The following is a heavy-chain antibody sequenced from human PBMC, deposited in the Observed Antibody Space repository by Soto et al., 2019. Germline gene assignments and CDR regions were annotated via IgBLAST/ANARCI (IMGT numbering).Heavy chain of an antibody. CDR1: GFTFSSYS. V-gene: IGHV3-21*01. CDR3: AKHRLQTVRILQWIYYYGMDV. CDR2: ISSSSSYV. Sequence: GGSLRLSCAASGFTFSSYSMNWVRQAPGKGLEWVSSISSSSSYVYYADSVKGRFTISRDNAKNSLYLQMNSLRAEDTAVYYCAKHRLQTVRILQWIYYYGMDVGGQGTTVTVSS. J-gene: IGHJ6*02. D-gene: IGHD3-3*01.